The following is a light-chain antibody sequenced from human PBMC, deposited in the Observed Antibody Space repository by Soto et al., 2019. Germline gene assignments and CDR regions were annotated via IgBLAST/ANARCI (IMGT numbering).Light chain of an antibody. Sequence: DIQMTQSLSTLSASVGDRVTITCRASQSVTWYLGWYQQKPGKAPNLLIYDVSILESGVPSRFSGSGSGTEFTLTISSLQADDFATYYCQQYNTYSSWTFGQGTKVEI. CDR2: DVS. J-gene: IGKJ1*01. V-gene: IGKV1-5*01. CDR3: QQYNTYSSWT. CDR1: QSVTWY.